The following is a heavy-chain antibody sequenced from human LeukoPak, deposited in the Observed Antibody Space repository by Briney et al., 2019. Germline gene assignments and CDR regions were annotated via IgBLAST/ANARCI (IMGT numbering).Heavy chain of an antibody. CDR2: ISWNSGSI. J-gene: IGHJ4*02. V-gene: IGHV3-9*01. CDR1: RFTFDDYA. CDR3: AKVAGYSSGWYDY. D-gene: IGHD6-19*01. Sequence: PGGSLRLSCAASRFTFDDYAMHWVRQAPGKGLEWVSGISWNSGSIGYADSVKGRFTISRDNAKNSLYLQMNSLRAEDTALYYCAKVAGYSSGWYDYWGQGTLVTVSS.